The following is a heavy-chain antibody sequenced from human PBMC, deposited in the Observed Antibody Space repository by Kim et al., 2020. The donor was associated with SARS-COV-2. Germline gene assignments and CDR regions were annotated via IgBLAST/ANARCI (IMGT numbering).Heavy chain of an antibody. CDR3: ASVHWGSGWFDP. J-gene: IGHJ5*02. Sequence: SETLSLTCTVSGGPISSGSFYWSWIRHHPGKGLEWIAYIYYTGTTFYNPSLRSRVTISLDTSANQVSLDLTSVTAADTAVYYCASVHWGSGWFDPWGQGT. V-gene: IGHV4-31*03. CDR2: IYYTGTT. CDR1: GGPISSGSFY. D-gene: IGHD7-27*01.